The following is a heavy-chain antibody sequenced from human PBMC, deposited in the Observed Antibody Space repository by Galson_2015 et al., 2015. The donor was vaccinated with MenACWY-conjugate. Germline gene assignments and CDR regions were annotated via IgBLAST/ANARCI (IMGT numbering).Heavy chain of an antibody. D-gene: IGHD3-22*01. J-gene: IGHJ5*02. CDR2: IHHSETT. CDR3: ARPPRGINLILEGS. V-gene: IGHV4-39*01. Sequence: LSLTCSVSGGSIYSSDHWWGWIRQPPGKGLEWIASIHHSETTHYNPSLRSRVSISVDTSKNQFSLKLSSVSAADTAVYYCARPPRGINLILEGSWGQGILVTVSS. CDR1: GGSIYSSDHW.